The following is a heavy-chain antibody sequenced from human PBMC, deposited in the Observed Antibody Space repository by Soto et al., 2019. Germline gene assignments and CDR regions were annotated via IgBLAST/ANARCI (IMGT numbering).Heavy chain of an antibody. V-gene: IGHV1-69*06. Sequence: ASVKVSCKASGCTFSSYAISWVRQAPGQGLEWMGGIIPIFGTANYAQKFQGRVTITADKSTSTAYMELSSLRSEDTAVYYCARESEAYCGGDCYYRYFEYWGQGTLVTVSS. CDR3: ARESEAYCGGDCYYRYFEY. CDR2: IIPIFGTA. CDR1: GCTFSSYA. J-gene: IGHJ4*02. D-gene: IGHD2-21*02.